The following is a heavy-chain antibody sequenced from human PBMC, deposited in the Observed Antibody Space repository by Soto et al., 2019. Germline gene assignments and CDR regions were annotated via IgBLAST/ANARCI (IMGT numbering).Heavy chain of an antibody. J-gene: IGHJ6*03. CDR1: DGSIIGYY. D-gene: IGHD2-2*01. CDR2: IYYRGST. V-gene: IGHV4-59*01. CDR3: ARDSVPAATDYYYYYMDV. Sequence: SQTRSLTWTVVDGSIIGYYGRWIRQPPGKGLEWIGYIYYRGSTNYNHSLKSRVTISVDTSKNQFSLKLSSVTAADTAVYYCARDSVPAATDYYYYYMDVWGKGTTVTVSS.